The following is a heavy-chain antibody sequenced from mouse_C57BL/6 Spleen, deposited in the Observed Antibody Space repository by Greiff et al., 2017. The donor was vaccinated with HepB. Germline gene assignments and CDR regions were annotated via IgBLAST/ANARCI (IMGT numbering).Heavy chain of an antibody. CDR3: ARIKNVVATYLDY. Sequence: VQLQQSGAELVKAGASVKMSCKASGYTFTSYWMHWVKQRLGQGLEWFAETNPTNGRTYYNEKFKSKATLTVDKSSSTAYMLLSGPTFEDSAVYYCARIKNVVATYLDYWGQGTTLTVSS. CDR2: TNPTNGRT. CDR1: GYTFTSYW. V-gene: IGHV1S81*02. J-gene: IGHJ2*01. D-gene: IGHD1-1*01.